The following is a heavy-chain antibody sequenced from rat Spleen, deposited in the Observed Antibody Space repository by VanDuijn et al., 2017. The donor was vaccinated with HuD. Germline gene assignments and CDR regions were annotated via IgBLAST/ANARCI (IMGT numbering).Heavy chain of an antibody. CDR1: GFTFSDYY. J-gene: IGHJ2*01. D-gene: IGHD2-1*01. CDR2: ITNNGGST. Sequence: EVQLVESDGGLVQPGRSLKLSCAASGFTFSDYYMAWVRQAPTKGLEWVASITNNGGSTYYPDSVKGRFTISRDNAKSTLYLQMNSLRSEDTATYYCTRADLGFDYWGQGVMVTVSS. V-gene: IGHV5-20*01. CDR3: TRADLGFDY.